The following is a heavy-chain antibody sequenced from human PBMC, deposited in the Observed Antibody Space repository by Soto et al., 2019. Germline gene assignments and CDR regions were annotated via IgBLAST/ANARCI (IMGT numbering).Heavy chain of an antibody. CDR1: GYSFTNND. V-gene: IGHV1-8*01. CDR2: MNPGSGDT. D-gene: IGHD3-16*01. J-gene: IGHJ5*02. CDR3: ARMATFGSLNWFDP. Sequence: ASVKVSCKASGYSFTNNDVTWVRQATGQGLEWMGWMNPGSGDTGYAQKFQGRVTMTRDIPIATAYMELSSLRSDDTAIYYCARMATFGSLNWFDPWGQGTLVTVSS.